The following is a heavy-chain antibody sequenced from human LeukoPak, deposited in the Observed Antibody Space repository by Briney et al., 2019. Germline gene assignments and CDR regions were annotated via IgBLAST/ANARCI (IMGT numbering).Heavy chain of an antibody. V-gene: IGHV5-51*01. CDR1: GYNFNSYW. D-gene: IGHD1-26*01. Sequence: GESLKISCKGSGYNFNSYWIGWVRQMPGKGLEWMGIIYPGDSDTRHSPSFQGQVTISADKSIGTAYLQWGSLKASDTAMYYCARLSSGSYSPSNYWGQGTLVTVSS. J-gene: IGHJ4*02. CDR3: ARLSSGSYSPSNY. CDR2: IYPGDSDT.